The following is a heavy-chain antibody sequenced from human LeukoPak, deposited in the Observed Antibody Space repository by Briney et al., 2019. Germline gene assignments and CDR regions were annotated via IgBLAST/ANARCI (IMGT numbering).Heavy chain of an antibody. CDR2: IYHSGST. Sequence: SQTLSLTCAVSGGSISSGGYSWSWIRQPPGKGREWIGYIYHSGSTYYNPSLKSRDTISVDRSKNQFSLKLSSVTAADTAVYYCARGVYSGYDFGFDYWGQGTLVTVSS. V-gene: IGHV4-30-2*01. CDR3: ARGVYSGYDFGFDY. J-gene: IGHJ4*02. D-gene: IGHD5-12*01. CDR1: GGSISSGGYS.